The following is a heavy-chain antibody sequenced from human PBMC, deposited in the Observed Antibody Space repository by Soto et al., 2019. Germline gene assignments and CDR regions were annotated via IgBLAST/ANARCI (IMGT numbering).Heavy chain of an antibody. CDR3: ARGSGSYPRNGYYYGMDV. J-gene: IGHJ6*02. CDR2: IYHSGST. Sequence: SETLSLTCAVSGGSISSSNWWSWVRQPPGKGLEWIGEIYHSGSTNYNPSLKSRVTISVDKSKNQFSLKLISVTAADTAVYYCARGSGSYPRNGYYYGMDVWGQGTTVTVSS. D-gene: IGHD1-26*01. CDR1: GGSISSSNW. V-gene: IGHV4-4*02.